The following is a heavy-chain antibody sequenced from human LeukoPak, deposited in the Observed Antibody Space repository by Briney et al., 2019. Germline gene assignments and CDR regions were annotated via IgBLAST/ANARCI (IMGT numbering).Heavy chain of an antibody. D-gene: IGHD3-9*01. CDR1: GTSFSGYS. CDR2: ITDSGGT. J-gene: IGHJ4*02. V-gene: IGHV4-34*01. Sequence: SETLSLTCAVYGTSFSGYSWSLIRQSPGKGLEWIGEITDSGGTNYNPSFKSRLTISADTSKNQFSLKLASVTAADTAVYYCARIESYHILYRPYWGQGTLVTVSS. CDR3: ARIESYHILYRPY.